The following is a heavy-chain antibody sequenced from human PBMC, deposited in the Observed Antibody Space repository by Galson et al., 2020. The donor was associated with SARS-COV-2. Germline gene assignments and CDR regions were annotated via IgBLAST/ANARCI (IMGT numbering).Heavy chain of an antibody. J-gene: IGHJ6*03. CDR2: ISYDGSNK. Sequence: SCAASGFTFSSYGMHWVRQAPGKGLEWVAVISYDGSNKYYADSVKGRFTISRDNSKNTLYLQMNSLRAEDTAVYYCAKDSLYYDFWSGYSVRQNYYYYYYMDVWGKGTTVTVSS. CDR1: GFTFSSYG. V-gene: IGHV3-30*18. D-gene: IGHD3-3*01. CDR3: AKDSLYYDFWSGYSVRQNYYYYYYMDV.